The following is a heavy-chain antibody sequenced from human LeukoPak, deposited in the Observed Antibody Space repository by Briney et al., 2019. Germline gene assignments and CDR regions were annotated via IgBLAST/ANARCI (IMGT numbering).Heavy chain of an antibody. CDR1: GGTFSSYA. V-gene: IGHV1-69*05. CDR2: IIPIFGTA. CDR3: AGGPREEYFDY. D-gene: IGHD1-26*01. Sequence: ASVKVSCKASGGTFSSYAISWVQQAPGQGLEWMGGIIPIFGTANYAQKFQGRVTITTDESTSTAYMELSSLRSEDTAVYYCAGGPREEYFDYWGQGTLVTVSS. J-gene: IGHJ4*02.